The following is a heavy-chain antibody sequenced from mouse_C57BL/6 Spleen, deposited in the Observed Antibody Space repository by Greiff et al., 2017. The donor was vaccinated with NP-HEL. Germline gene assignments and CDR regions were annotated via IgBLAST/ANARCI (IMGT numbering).Heavy chain of an antibody. D-gene: IGHD1-1*01. V-gene: IGHV1-42*01. CDR2: INPSTGGT. J-gene: IGHJ3*01. Sequence: VQLQQSGPELVKPGASVKISCKASGYSFTGYYMNWVKQSPEKSLEWIGEINPSTGGTTYNQKFKAKATLTVDKSSSTAYMQLKSLTSEDSAVYYCARPYYYGSSYKFAYWGQGTLVTVSA. CDR3: ARPYYYGSSYKFAY. CDR1: GYSFTGYY.